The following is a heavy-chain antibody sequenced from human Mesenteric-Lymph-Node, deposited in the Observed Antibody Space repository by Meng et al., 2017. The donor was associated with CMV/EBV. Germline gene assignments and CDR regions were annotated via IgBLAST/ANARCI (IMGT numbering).Heavy chain of an antibody. CDR3: ARDMVPAAITEYYFDH. CDR2: IRYDGSNQ. CDR1: GFSFSSYG. D-gene: IGHD2-2*02. Sequence: GGSLRLSCAASGFSFSSYGIHWVRQAPGKGLDWVAFIRYDGSNQYYADSVKGRFTISRDNSKNTMFLQMNSLRAEDTAVYFCARDMVPAAITEYYFDHWGQGTLVTVSS. V-gene: IGHV3-30*02. J-gene: IGHJ4*02.